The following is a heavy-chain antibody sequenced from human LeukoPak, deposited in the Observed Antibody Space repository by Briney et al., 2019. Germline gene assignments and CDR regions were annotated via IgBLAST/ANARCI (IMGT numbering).Heavy chain of an antibody. D-gene: IGHD6-19*01. CDR2: IYYSGST. CDR1: GGSISSSSYY. Sequence: SETLSLTRTVSGGSISSSSYYWGWIRQPPGKGLEWIGSIYYSGSTYYNPSLKSRVTISVDTSKNQFSLKLSSVTAADTAVYYCARLVGGWYSSNFDYWGQGTLVTVSS. CDR3: ARLVGGWYSSNFDY. V-gene: IGHV4-39*01. J-gene: IGHJ4*02.